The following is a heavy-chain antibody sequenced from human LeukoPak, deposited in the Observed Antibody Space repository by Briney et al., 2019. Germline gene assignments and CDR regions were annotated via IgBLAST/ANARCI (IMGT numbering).Heavy chain of an antibody. CDR1: GFTVSSNY. CDR2: ISSGGST. V-gene: IGHV3-66*02. Sequence: GGSLRLSCAASGFTVSSNYMSWVRQAPGKGLEWVSVISSGGSTYYADSVKGRFTISRDNSKNTLYLQMNSLRAEDTAVYYCARGRRSGWYVYFDYWGQGTLVTVSS. CDR3: ARGRRSGWYVYFDY. D-gene: IGHD6-19*01. J-gene: IGHJ4*02.